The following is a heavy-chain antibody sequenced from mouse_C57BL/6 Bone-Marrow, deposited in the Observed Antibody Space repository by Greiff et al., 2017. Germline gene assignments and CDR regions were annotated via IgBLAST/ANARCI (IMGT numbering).Heavy chain of an antibody. Sequence: QVQLQQPGAELVKPGASVELSCKASGYTFTSYWMHWVKQRPGRGLEWIGRIDPNSGGTKYNEKFKSKATLTVDKPSSTAYMQLSSMTYEDSVVYYGAGGQKLDCYAMDYWGQGTTLTVSS. CDR1: GYTFTSYW. V-gene: IGHV1-72*01. CDR3: AGGQKLDCYAMDY. J-gene: IGHJ4*01. CDR2: IDPNSGGT.